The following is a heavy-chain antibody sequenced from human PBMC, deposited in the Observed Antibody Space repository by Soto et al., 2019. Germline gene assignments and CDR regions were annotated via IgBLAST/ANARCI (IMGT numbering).Heavy chain of an antibody. V-gene: IGHV3-33*01. CDR1: GFTFSTYG. Sequence: LRLSCAASGFTFSTYGMHWVRQAPGKGLEWVAVIWYDGSNKYYADSVKGRFTISRDNSNNTLYLQMNSLRAEDTAVYYCARSPAGYSYGYGADYWGQGTLVTVSS. D-gene: IGHD5-18*01. J-gene: IGHJ4*02. CDR3: ARSPAGYSYGYGADY. CDR2: IWYDGSNK.